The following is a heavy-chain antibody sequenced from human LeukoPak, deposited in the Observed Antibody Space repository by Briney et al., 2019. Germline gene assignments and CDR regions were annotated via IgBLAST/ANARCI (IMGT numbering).Heavy chain of an antibody. Sequence: PGGSLRLSCAVRGFTLRICVMKWARQTPGKGLEWVSGISGSGSSTYYADSVKGRFTISRDSSQNTVYLQMNSLRADDTPPSYRAKAFGSYKTLIDYWGQGTLVTVSS. CDR1: GFTLRICV. CDR3: AKAFGSYKTLIDY. V-gene: IGHV3-23*01. J-gene: IGHJ4*02. CDR2: ISGSGSST. D-gene: IGHD3-10*01.